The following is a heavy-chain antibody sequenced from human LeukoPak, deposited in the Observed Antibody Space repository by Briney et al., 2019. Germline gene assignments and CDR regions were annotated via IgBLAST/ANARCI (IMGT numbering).Heavy chain of an antibody. D-gene: IGHD1-26*01. CDR2: ISSSGSTI. Sequence: GGSLRLSCAASGFTFSSYEMNWVRQAPGKGLEWVSYISSSGSTIYYADSVKGRFTISRDNAKNSLYLQMNSLRAEDAAVYYCAKRRIVGAFDAFDIWGQGTMVTVSS. CDR3: AKRRIVGAFDAFDI. CDR1: GFTFSSYE. J-gene: IGHJ3*02. V-gene: IGHV3-48*03.